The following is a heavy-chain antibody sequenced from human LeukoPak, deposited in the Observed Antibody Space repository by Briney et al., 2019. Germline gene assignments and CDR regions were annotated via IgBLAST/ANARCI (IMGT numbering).Heavy chain of an antibody. CDR3: ARKENVYYYFDY. Sequence: SDTLSLTCAVSGYSITSSSWWGWIRQPPGKGLEWIGYIYHSGTTYYNPSLQSRVTMSVDTSKNQFSLKLSSVTAVDTAVYYCARKENVYYYFDYWGQGTLVSVSS. V-gene: IGHV4-28*01. J-gene: IGHJ4*02. CDR2: IYHSGTT. D-gene: IGHD3-10*01. CDR1: GYSITSSSW.